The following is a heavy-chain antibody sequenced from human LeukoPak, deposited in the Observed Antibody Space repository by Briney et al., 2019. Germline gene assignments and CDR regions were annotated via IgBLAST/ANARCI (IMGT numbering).Heavy chain of an antibody. CDR3: ARGRRQLWSRIDY. D-gene: IGHD5-18*01. V-gene: IGHV4-34*01. CDR2: INHSGST. CDR1: GGPFSGYY. J-gene: IGHJ4*02. Sequence: PSETLSLTCAVYGGPFSGYYWSWIRQPPGKGLEWIGEINHSGSTNYNPSLKSRVTISVDTSKNQFSLKLSSVTAADTAVYYCARGRRQLWSRIDYWGQGTLVTVSS.